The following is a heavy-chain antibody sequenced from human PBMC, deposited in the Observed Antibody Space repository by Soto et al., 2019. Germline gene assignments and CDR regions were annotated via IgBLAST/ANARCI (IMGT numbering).Heavy chain of an antibody. CDR1: GFTFSTYW. V-gene: IGHV3-74*01. J-gene: IGHJ4*02. D-gene: IGHD3-16*02. CDR2: INTDGSTI. Sequence: EVQLVESGGDLVQPGGSLRLSCAASGFTFSTYWMHWVRQAPGKGLVWVSRINTDGSTINYEDSVKGRFTISRDNARNTLYLQMNSLRDEDTAVYYCATAGSFRFDYWGQGSLVTVSS. CDR3: ATAGSFRFDY.